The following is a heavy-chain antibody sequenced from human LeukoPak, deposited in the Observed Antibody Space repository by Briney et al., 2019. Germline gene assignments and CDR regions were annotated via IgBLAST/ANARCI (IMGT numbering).Heavy chain of an antibody. CDR2: ISYDGSNK. Sequence: GGSLRLSCVSSRFTFSSYGMHGVRQAPAKGVEGVAVISYDGSNKYYADSVKGRFTISRDNSKNTLYLQMNSLRAEDTAVYYCARTGYNYGIHLNYWGQGTLVTVPS. J-gene: IGHJ4*02. CDR3: ARTGYNYGIHLNY. CDR1: RFTFSSYG. V-gene: IGHV3-30*03. D-gene: IGHD5-18*01.